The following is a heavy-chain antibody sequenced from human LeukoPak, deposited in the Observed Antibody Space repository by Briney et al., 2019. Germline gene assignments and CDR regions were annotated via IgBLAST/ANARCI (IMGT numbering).Heavy chain of an antibody. D-gene: IGHD2-15*01. CDR2: INSDGSST. CDR3: ARASAYCSGGSCYGAAYFDY. Sequence: PGGSLRLSCAASGFTFSSYWMHWVRQAPGKGLVWVSRINSDGSSTSYADSVKGRFTISRDNAKNTLYLQMNSLRAEDSAVYYCARASAYCSGGSCYGAAYFDYWGQGTLVTVSS. CDR1: GFTFSSYW. V-gene: IGHV3-74*01. J-gene: IGHJ4*02.